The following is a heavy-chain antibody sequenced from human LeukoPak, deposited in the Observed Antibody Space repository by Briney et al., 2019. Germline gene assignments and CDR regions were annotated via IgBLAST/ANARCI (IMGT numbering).Heavy chain of an antibody. CDR2: ISSSSSTI. CDR3: ASQEDEDY. CDR1: GFTFSSYS. Sequence: GGSLRLSCAASGFTFSSYSMSWVRQAPGKGLEWVSYISSSSSTIYYADSVKGRFTISRDNAKNSLYLQMNSLRAEDTAVYYCASQEDEDYWGQGTLVTVSS. V-gene: IGHV3-48*01. J-gene: IGHJ4*02. D-gene: IGHD5-24*01.